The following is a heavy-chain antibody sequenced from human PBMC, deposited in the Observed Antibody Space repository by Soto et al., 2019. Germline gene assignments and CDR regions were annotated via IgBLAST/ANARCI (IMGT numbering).Heavy chain of an antibody. J-gene: IGHJ6*02. D-gene: IGHD1-7*01. Sequence: PSETLSLTGTVSGGSISSGDYYWSWIRQPPGKGLEWIGYIYYSGSTYYNPSLRSRVTISVDTSKNQFSLKLSSVTAADTAVYYCARDLGITGTTGNYGMDVWGQGTTVTVSS. CDR1: GGSISSGDYY. CDR2: IYYSGST. CDR3: ARDLGITGTTGNYGMDV. V-gene: IGHV4-30-4*01.